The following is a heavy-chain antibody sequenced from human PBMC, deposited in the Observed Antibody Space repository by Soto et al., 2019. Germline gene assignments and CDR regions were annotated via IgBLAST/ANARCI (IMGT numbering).Heavy chain of an antibody. CDR3: ARSWIQLPYFDY. V-gene: IGHV4-39*01. J-gene: IGHJ4*02. Sequence: SETLSLTCTVSGGSISSSSYYWGWIRQPPGKGLEWIGSIYYSGSSYYNPSLKSRVTISVDTSKNQFSLKRSSVTAADTAVYYCARSWIQLPYFDYWGQGTLVTVSS. CDR2: IYYSGSS. D-gene: IGHD5-18*01. CDR1: GGSISSSSYY.